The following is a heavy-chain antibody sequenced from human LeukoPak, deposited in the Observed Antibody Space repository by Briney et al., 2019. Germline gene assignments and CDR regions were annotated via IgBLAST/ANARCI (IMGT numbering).Heavy chain of an antibody. CDR3: ARASSYH. Sequence: ASVKVSCKASGYTFVTCGSNGVGQAPGQGREWIGWISTYNGNTKYALKFQDRVTLTRDTSTTTAYMELKSLTSDDRAVYYCARASSYHWGQGTLVIVSS. CDR1: GYTFVTCG. J-gene: IGHJ5*02. CDR2: ISTYNGNT. V-gene: IGHV1-18*01.